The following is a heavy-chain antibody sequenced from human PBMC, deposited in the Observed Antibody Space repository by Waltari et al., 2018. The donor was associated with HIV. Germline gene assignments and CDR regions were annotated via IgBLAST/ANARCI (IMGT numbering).Heavy chain of an antibody. V-gene: IGHV3-48*01. Sequence: EVQLVGSGGGLVQPGGSLGLSGAASGFSLRSCIWTWVRQAPGKGREWVSFISSSDSNTDYADSVKGRFTISRDNAKNSLYLQMNSLRAEDTAVYYCARTRGYSYGYGDYWGQGTLVTVSS. CDR1: GFSLRSCI. J-gene: IGHJ4*02. D-gene: IGHD5-18*01. CDR2: ISSSDSNT. CDR3: ARTRGYSYGYGDY.